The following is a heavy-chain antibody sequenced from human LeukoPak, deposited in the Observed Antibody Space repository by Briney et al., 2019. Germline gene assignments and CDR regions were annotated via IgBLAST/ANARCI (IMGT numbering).Heavy chain of an antibody. CDR3: AINPGIAAAGTADY. D-gene: IGHD6-13*01. V-gene: IGHV4-4*02. J-gene: IGHJ4*02. CDR2: IYHSGST. Sequence: EPSETLSLTCAVSGGPISSSNWWSWVRQPPGKGLEWIGEIYHSGSTNYNPSLKSRVTISVDKSKNQFSLKLSSVTAADTAVYYCAINPGIAAAGTADYWGQGILVTVSS. CDR1: GGPISSSNW.